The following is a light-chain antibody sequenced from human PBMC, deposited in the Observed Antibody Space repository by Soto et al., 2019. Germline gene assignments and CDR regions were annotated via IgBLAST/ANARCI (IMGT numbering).Light chain of an antibody. V-gene: IGKV3-20*01. CDR3: QQYGSSPPWT. Sequence: EIVLTQSPGTLSLSPGERATLSCRASQSVSSSFLAWYQQKPDQAPRLLIYGASSRATGIPDRFSGSGSGTDFTLTISRLEPEDFAVYYCQQYGSSPPWTFGQGTKVVIK. CDR1: QSVSSSF. CDR2: GAS. J-gene: IGKJ1*01.